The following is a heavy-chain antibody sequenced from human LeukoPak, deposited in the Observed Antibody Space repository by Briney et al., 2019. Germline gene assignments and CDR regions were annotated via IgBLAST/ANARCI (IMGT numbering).Heavy chain of an antibody. Sequence: GGSLRLSCAASGFTFSDYYMSWIRQAPGKGLEWVSYISSSGSTIYYADSVKGRFTISRDISKNTLYLQMNGLRAEDTAVYYCAREVRGYYFDYWGQGTLVTVSS. V-gene: IGHV3-11*01. CDR3: AREVRGYYFDY. D-gene: IGHD3-22*01. J-gene: IGHJ4*02. CDR1: GFTFSDYY. CDR2: ISSSGSTI.